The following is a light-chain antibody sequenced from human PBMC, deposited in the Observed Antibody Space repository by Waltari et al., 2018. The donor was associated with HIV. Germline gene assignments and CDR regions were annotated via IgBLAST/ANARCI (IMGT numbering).Light chain of an antibody. V-gene: IGKV3-15*01. J-gene: IGKJ1*01. CDR3: QHYNNWLRT. CDR2: AAS. CDR1: QSVSSN. Sequence: EIVMTQSPVTLSVSPGERATLSCRASQSVSSNLAWYQQKPGQAPRLLIYAASTRATGIPARFSGSGSGTEFTLTISRLRSEDFAVYYCQHYNNWLRTFGQGTKVEIK.